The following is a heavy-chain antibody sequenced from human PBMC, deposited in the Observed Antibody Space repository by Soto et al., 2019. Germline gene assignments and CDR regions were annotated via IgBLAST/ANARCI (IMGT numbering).Heavy chain of an antibody. D-gene: IGHD3-10*01. Sequence: PGESLKISCKGSGYSFTSYWIGWVRQMPGKGLEGMGIIYPGDSDTRYSPSFQGQVTISADKSISTAYLQWSSLKASDTAMYSCARAMMRGTNFDCMDVWGQGTTVSVSS. CDR2: IYPGDSDT. CDR1: GYSFTSYW. CDR3: ARAMMRGTNFDCMDV. V-gene: IGHV5-51*01. J-gene: IGHJ6*02.